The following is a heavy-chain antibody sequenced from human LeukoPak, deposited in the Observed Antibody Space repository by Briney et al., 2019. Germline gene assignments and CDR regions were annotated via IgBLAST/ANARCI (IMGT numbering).Heavy chain of an antibody. CDR3: ARNSYYDNSGEGAFDI. J-gene: IGHJ3*02. CDR2: IYTSGST. Sequence: SETLSLTCTVSGGSISSYYWSWIRQPAGKGLEWIGRIYTSGSTNYNPSLKSRVTISVDTSKNQFSLKLSSVTAADTAVYYCARNSYYDNSGEGAFDIWGQGTMVTVSS. D-gene: IGHD3-22*01. CDR1: GGSISSYY. V-gene: IGHV4-4*07.